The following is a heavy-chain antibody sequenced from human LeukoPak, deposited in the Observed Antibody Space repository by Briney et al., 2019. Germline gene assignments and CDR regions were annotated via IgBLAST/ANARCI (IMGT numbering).Heavy chain of an antibody. Sequence: GGSLRLSCAASGITFSYYWMHWVRQAPGKGLVWVSRIDADGSSATYADSVKGRFTISRDNAKNTLYLQMNSLRAEDTAVYYCARGLGAVVCDYWGQGALVTVSS. V-gene: IGHV3-74*01. J-gene: IGHJ4*02. CDR2: IDADGSSA. D-gene: IGHD1-26*01. CDR3: ARGLGAVVCDY. CDR1: GITFSYYW.